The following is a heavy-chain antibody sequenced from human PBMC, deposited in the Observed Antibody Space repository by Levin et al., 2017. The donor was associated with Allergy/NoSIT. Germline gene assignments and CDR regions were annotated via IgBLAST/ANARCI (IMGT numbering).Heavy chain of an antibody. CDR1: GYDFISYW. J-gene: IGHJ4*02. D-gene: IGHD6-19*01. V-gene: IGHV5-51*01. Sequence: RGESLKISCKGSGYDFISYWIGWVRQMPGKGLEWMGVIYPADSETSYSPSFQGHVTMSVDKSMRTAYLQWSSLKASDTALYYCARSRSISVAGTFDSWGRGTLVTVSS. CDR2: IYPADSET. CDR3: ARSRSISVAGTFDS.